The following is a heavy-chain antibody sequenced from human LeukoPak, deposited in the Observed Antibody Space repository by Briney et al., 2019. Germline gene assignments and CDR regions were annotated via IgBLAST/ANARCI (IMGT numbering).Heavy chain of an antibody. Sequence: SETLSLTCTVSGGSISSGGYYWSWIRQHLGKGLEWIGYIYYSGGTYYNPSLKSRVTISVDTSKNQFSLKLSSVTAADTAVYYCARGGGGDYQFDYWGQGTLVTVSS. CDR1: GGSISSGGYY. CDR2: IYYSGGT. CDR3: ARGGGGDYQFDY. J-gene: IGHJ4*02. D-gene: IGHD2-21*02. V-gene: IGHV4-31*03.